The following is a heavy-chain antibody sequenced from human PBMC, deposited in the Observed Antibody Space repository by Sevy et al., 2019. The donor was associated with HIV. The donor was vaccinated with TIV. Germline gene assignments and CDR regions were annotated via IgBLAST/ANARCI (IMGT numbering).Heavy chain of an antibody. CDR2: ISSTSSTI. J-gene: IGHJ4*02. D-gene: IGHD5-12*01. CDR1: GFTFTSYS. Sequence: GGSLRLSCAASGFTFTSYSMNWVRQAPGKGLEWVSYISSTSSTIYYADSVKGRFTISRENAKNSMFLHMNSLGAEDTAVYYCARDSHGGYDFDYWGQGILVTVSS. V-gene: IGHV3-48*01. CDR3: ARDSHGGYDFDY.